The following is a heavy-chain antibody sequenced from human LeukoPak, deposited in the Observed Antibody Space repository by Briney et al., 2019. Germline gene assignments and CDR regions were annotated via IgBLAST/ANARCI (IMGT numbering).Heavy chain of an antibody. Sequence: GGSLRLSCAASGFTFSSYAMHWVRQAPGKGLEWVAVISYDGSNKYYADSVKGRFTISRDNSKNTLYLQMNSLRAEDTAVYYCAKDREIAAAGGGFDYWGQGTLVTVSS. D-gene: IGHD6-13*01. CDR1: GFTFSSYA. J-gene: IGHJ4*02. CDR3: AKDREIAAAGGGFDY. CDR2: ISYDGSNK. V-gene: IGHV3-30-3*01.